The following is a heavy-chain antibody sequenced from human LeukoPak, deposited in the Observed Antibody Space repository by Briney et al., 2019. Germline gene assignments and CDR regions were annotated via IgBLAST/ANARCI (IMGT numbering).Heavy chain of an antibody. D-gene: IGHD2-15*01. CDR2: IYPADSDI. J-gene: IGHJ5*02. V-gene: IGHV5-51*01. CDR1: GYSINNYW. CDR3: ARQEYCSGGSCYTWFDP. Sequence: GESLKISCKGSGYSINNYWIGWVRQIPGKGLEWMRSIYPADSDIRYSPSFQGQVTISADKSISTAYLQWSSLKASDTAMYYCARQEYCSGGSCYTWFDPWGQGTLVIVSS.